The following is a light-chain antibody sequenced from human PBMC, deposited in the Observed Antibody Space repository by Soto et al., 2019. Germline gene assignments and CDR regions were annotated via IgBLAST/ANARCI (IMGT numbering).Light chain of an antibody. J-gene: IGKJ4*01. V-gene: IGKV3D-15*01. CDR1: QSVSSN. CDR3: QQYNNWPALT. Sequence: EIVMTQYPATLSVSPGERATLSCRASQSVSSNLAWYQQKPGQAPRLLIYGASTRATGIPARFSGSRSGTEFTLTISSLQSEDFGVYYCQQYNNWPALTFGGGTKVEI. CDR2: GAS.